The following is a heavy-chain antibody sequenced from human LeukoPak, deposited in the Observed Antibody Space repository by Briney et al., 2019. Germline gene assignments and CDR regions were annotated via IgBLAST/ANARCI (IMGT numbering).Heavy chain of an antibody. D-gene: IGHD2-2*01. CDR1: GFTFTNYG. CDR3: AKDWVYCSSTSCPDY. V-gene: IGHV3-30*02. Sequence: GGSLRLSCAASGFTFTNYGMHWVRQVPGKGLEWVAVVWYDGTNKYYADSVKGRFTISRDNSKNTLYLQMNSLRAEDTAVYYCAKDWVYCSSTSCPDYWGQGTLVTVSS. CDR2: VWYDGTNK. J-gene: IGHJ4*02.